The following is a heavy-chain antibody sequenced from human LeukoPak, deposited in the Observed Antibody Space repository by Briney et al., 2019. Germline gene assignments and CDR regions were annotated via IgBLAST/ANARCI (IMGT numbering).Heavy chain of an antibody. CDR2: ISSSSSTI. Sequence: GGSLRLSCGASGFTFSSYWMSWVRQAPGKGLGWVSYISSSSSTIYYADSVKGRFTIYRDNAKNSLYLQMNSLRAEDTAVYYCARGSLTEDYWGQGTLVTVSS. J-gene: IGHJ4*02. V-gene: IGHV3-48*01. D-gene: IGHD1-14*01. CDR1: GFTFSSYW. CDR3: ARGSLTEDY.